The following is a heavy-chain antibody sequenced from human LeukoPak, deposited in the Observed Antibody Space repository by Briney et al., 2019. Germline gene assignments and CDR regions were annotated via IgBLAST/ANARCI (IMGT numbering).Heavy chain of an antibody. V-gene: IGHV5-51*01. CDR3: ARHKTIPNYYYYYMDV. CDR1: GYSFTSYW. J-gene: IGHJ6*03. CDR2: IYPGDSDT. D-gene: IGHD3-9*01. Sequence: GESLKFSCKGSGYSFTSYWIGWVRQMPGKGLEWMGIIYPGDSDTRYSPSFQGQVTISADKSIRTAYLQWSSLKASDTAMYYCARHKTIPNYYYYYMDVWGKGTTVTVSS.